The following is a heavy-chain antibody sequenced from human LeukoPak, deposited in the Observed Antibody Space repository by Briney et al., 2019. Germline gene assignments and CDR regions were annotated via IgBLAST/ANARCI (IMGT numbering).Heavy chain of an antibody. D-gene: IGHD3-10*01. V-gene: IGHV3-7*03. Sequence: GGFLRLSCAASGFTFSSYWMSWVRQAPGKGLEWVANIKQDGSEKYYVDSVKGRFTISRDNAKNSLYLQMNSLRAEDTAVYYCARDLSYSGYGMDVWGQGTTVTVSS. CDR3: ARDLSYSGYGMDV. CDR2: IKQDGSEK. CDR1: GFTFSSYW. J-gene: IGHJ6*02.